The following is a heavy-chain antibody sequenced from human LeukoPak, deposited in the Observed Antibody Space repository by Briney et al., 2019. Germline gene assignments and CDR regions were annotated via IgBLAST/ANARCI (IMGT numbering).Heavy chain of an antibody. CDR2: ITPYNGYT. D-gene: IGHD4-17*01. J-gene: IGHJ6*03. CDR1: GYTFTNHG. Sequence: VSVKVSCKASGYTFTNHGIHWVRQAPGQGFEWMGWITPYNGYTNYALKFQDRVTMTTDTSTSTVYMELRSLISDDTAVYYCARGATKVTSVIHMDVWGKGTTVIVSS. CDR3: ARGATKVTSVIHMDV. V-gene: IGHV1-18*01.